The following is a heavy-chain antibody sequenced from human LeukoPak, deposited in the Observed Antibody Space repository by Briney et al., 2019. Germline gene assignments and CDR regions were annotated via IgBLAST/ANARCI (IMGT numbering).Heavy chain of an antibody. V-gene: IGHV3-9*01. CDR2: ISWNSGYI. CDR1: GFTFSSHW. Sequence: PGGSLRLSCAASGFTFSSHWMHWVRQAPGRGLEWVSGISWNSGYIAYADSVKGRFTISRDNAKNSLYLQMNSLIPEDTALYYCAKRSAAGMVGYFDYWGQGTLVTVSS. J-gene: IGHJ4*02. CDR3: AKRSAAGMVGYFDY. D-gene: IGHD6-13*01.